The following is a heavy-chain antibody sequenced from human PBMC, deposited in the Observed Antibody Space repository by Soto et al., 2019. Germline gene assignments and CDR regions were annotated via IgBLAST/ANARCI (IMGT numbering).Heavy chain of an antibody. CDR3: SRDGDYYGLDV. CDR1: GFNSGDYG. D-gene: IGHD3-3*01. CDR2: TGRPAYGGTT. J-gene: IGHJ6*02. Sequence: PGGSLRLSCSFSGFNSGDYGLTWVRQAPGKGLEWVGFTGRPAYGGTTEYTASVKGRFIISRDDSKHVAYLQMNSLQTEDTAIYYCSRDGDYYGLDVWGQGTTVTVSS. V-gene: IGHV3-49*04.